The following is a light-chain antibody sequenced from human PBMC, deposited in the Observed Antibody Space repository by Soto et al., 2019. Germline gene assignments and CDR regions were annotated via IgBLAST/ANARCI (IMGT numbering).Light chain of an antibody. J-gene: IGLJ3*02. Sequence: QSALTQPRSVSGSPGQSVTISCTGTTGDVGGYNYVSGYQHHPGNAPKLIIYDVSERPSGVPDRFSGFKSGNTASLTISGLQAEDEADYYCCSYAGSYSWVFGGGTKLTVL. CDR3: CSYAGSYSWV. CDR2: DVS. CDR1: TGDVGGYNY. V-gene: IGLV2-11*01.